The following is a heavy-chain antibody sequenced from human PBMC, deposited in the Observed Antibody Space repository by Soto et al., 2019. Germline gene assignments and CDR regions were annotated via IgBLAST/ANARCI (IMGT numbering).Heavy chain of an antibody. V-gene: IGHV3-7*01. CDR2: IKQDGSEK. D-gene: IGHD3-3*01. CDR3: AREGVTTRFFGCVGIDY. Sequence: EVQLVESGGGLVQPGGSLRLSCAASGFTFSSYWMSWVRQAPGKGLEWVANIKQDGSEKYYVDSVKGRFTISRDNAKNSLFLQMNCLRAEDTAVYYCAREGVTTRFFGCVGIDYCGQGTLVTVSS. J-gene: IGHJ4*02. CDR1: GFTFSSYW.